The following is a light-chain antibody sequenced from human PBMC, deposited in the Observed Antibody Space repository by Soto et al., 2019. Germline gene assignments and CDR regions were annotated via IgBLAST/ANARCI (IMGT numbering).Light chain of an antibody. CDR3: QQYGSSPLT. Sequence: EVVLTQSPGTRSLSPGERATLSCRASQSLANSFIAWYQQKPGQAPRLLIYGASSRATGIPDRFSGSGSGTDFTLNISRLEPEDFAVYYCQQYGSSPLTFGGGTKVDIK. J-gene: IGKJ4*01. CDR2: GAS. CDR1: QSLANSF. V-gene: IGKV3-20*01.